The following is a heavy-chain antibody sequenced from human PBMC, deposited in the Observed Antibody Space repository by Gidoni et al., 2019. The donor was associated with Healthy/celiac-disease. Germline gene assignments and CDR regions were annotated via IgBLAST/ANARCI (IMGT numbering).Heavy chain of an antibody. CDR2: ISSSSSYI. J-gene: IGHJ5*02. Sequence: EVQLVESGGGLVKPGGSLRLSCAASGFTFSSYSMNWVRQAPGKGLEWVSSISSSSSYIYYADSVKGRFTISRDNAKNSLYLQMNSLRAEDTAVYYCARGTVTTVSNWFDPWGQGTLVTVSS. V-gene: IGHV3-21*01. CDR3: ARGTVTTVSNWFDP. D-gene: IGHD4-17*01. CDR1: GFTFSSYS.